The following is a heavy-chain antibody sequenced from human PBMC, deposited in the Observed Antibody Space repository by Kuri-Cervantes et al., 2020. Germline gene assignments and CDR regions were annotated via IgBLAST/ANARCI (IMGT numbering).Heavy chain of an antibody. CDR3: ARVWEIAARPVFFDY. CDR2: ISAYNGNT. D-gene: IGHD6-6*01. CDR1: GYTFTSYG. Sequence: ASVKVSCKASGYTFTSYGISWVRQAPGQGLEWMGWISAYNGNTNYAQKLQGRVTMTTDTSTRTAYMKLRSLRSDDTAVYYCARVWEIAARPVFFDYWGQGTLVTVSS. V-gene: IGHV1-18*01. J-gene: IGHJ4*02.